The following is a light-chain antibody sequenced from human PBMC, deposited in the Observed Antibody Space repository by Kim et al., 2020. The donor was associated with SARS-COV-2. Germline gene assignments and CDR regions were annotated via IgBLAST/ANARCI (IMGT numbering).Light chain of an antibody. V-gene: IGLV3-19*01. CDR2: GKT. CDR1: SLRSYY. CDR3: NSRDSSANHLDVV. Sequence: SSELPQDPAVSVALGQTVRITCQGDSLRSYYASWYQQKPGQAPILVIYGKTNRPSGIPDRFSGSSSGNTASLTITGAQAEDEAAYYCNSRDSSANHLDVVFGGGTKVTVL. J-gene: IGLJ2*01.